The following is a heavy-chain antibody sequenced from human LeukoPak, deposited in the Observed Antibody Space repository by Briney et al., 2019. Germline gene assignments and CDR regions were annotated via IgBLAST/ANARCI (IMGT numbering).Heavy chain of an antibody. V-gene: IGHV4-31*03. CDR1: GGSISSGGYH. Sequence: SETLSLTCTVSGGSISSGGYHWSWIRQHPGKGLEWIGYIYYSGSTYYNPSLKSRVTISVDTSKNQFSLKLSSVTAADTAVYYCARDVTHGYFDYWGQGTLVTASS. J-gene: IGHJ4*02. D-gene: IGHD4-4*01. CDR2: IYYSGST. CDR3: ARDVTHGYFDY.